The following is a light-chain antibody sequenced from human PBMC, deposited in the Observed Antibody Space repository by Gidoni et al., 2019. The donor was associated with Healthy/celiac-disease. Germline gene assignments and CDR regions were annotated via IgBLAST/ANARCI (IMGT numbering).Light chain of an antibody. CDR2: DAS. CDR1: QSVSSY. J-gene: IGKJ4*01. Sequence: IVLTQSPATLSVSTGERATLSCRASQSVSSYLAWYQQKPGQAPRLLIYDASNRATGIPARFSGSGSGTDFTLTISSLEPEDFAVYYCQQRCNWPLTFGGGTKVEIK. V-gene: IGKV3-11*01. CDR3: QQRCNWPLT.